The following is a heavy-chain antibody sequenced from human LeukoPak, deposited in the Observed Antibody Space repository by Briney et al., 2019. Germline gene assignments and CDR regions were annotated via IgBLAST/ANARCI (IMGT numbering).Heavy chain of an antibody. V-gene: IGHV4-38-2*02. Sequence: MSSETLSLTCTVSGYSISSGYYWGWIRQPPGKGLEWIGSIYRSGSTYYNPSLKSRVTISVDTSKNQFSLKLSSVTAADTAVYYCARHLRGKHVYDFWSGYSDWGQGTLVTVSS. CDR2: IYRSGST. CDR1: GYSISSGYY. CDR3: ARHLRGKHVYDFWSGYSD. D-gene: IGHD3-3*01. J-gene: IGHJ4*02.